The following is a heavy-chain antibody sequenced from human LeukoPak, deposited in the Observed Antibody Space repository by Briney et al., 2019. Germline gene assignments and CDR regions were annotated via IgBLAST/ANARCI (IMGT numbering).Heavy chain of an antibody. V-gene: IGHV3-74*01. CDR2: IDSDGSTT. CDR3: ARSFLDQRSSWADS. CDR1: GFTFSSYA. Sequence: GGSLRLSCAASGFTFSSYAMSWVRQAPGKGLVWVSRIDSDGSTTSHADSVKGRFTTSRDNAKNTLYLQMSSLRVEDTAVYYCARSFLDQRSSWADSWGQGTLVTISS. D-gene: IGHD6-13*01. J-gene: IGHJ4*02.